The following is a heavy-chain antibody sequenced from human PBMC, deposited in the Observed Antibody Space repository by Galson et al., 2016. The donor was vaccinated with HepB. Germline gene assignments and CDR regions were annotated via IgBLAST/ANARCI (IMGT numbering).Heavy chain of an antibody. D-gene: IGHD5-24*01. CDR3: ARGRWLELDY. CDR1: GFTFDDYT. V-gene: IGHV3-43*01. J-gene: IGHJ4*02. Sequence: SLRLSCAASGFTFDDYTMHWVRQAPGKGLEWVSLISWDGGSTYYADSVKGRFTISRDNAKNTLYLQMNSLRAEDTAVYYCARGRWLELDYWGQGTLVTVSS. CDR2: ISWDGGST.